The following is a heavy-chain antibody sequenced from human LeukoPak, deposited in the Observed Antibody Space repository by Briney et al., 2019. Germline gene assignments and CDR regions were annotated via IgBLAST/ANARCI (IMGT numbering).Heavy chain of an antibody. D-gene: IGHD2-15*01. J-gene: IGHJ4*02. CDR1: GFSFSDSW. CDR3: TRSLDY. CDR2: IKPDGSEI. Sequence: ARGSIILSCAASGFSFSDSWMDWACQAPGKGLEWVANIKPDGSEIYYVDAVKGRFTISRDNAKNSLYLQMNSLRAEDTAVYYCTRSLDYWGQVAMVTGSS. V-gene: IGHV3-7*02.